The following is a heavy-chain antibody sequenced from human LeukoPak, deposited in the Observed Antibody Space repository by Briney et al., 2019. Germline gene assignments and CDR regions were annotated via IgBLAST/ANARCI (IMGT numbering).Heavy chain of an antibody. CDR2: INSDGSST. CDR1: GFTFSSYW. CDR3: VRDPGITGTSY. Sequence: GGSLRLSCAASGFTFSSYWMHWVRQAPGKGLVWVSRINSDGSSTNYADSVKGRFTISRDNAKSSLYLQMNSLRAEDTAVYYCVRDPGITGTSYWGQGTLVTVSS. D-gene: IGHD1-14*01. J-gene: IGHJ4*02. V-gene: IGHV3-74*01.